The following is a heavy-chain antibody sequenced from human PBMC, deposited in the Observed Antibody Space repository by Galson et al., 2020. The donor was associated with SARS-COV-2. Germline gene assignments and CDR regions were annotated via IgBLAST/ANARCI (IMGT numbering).Heavy chain of an antibody. CDR2: ISWNSNTI. CDR3: TRGTPGFSSGWIAY. CDR1: GFTFDDYA. J-gene: IGHJ4*02. Sequence: GGSLRLSCAASGFTFDDYAMHWVRQAPGKGLEWISGISWNSNTIEYADSVKGRFTISRDNTNNSLYLQMNGLRAEDTALYYCTRGTPGFSSGWIAYWGQGTLVTVSS. V-gene: IGHV3-9*01. D-gene: IGHD6-19*01.